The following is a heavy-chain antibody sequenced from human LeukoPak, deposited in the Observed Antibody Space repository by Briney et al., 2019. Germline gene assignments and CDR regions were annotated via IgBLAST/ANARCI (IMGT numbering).Heavy chain of an antibody. CDR2: IYSGGGS. CDR3: AKDISFLAVLAFDI. J-gene: IGHJ3*02. V-gene: IGHV3-53*01. D-gene: IGHD6-19*01. Sequence: GGSLRLSCAASGFSVSSNYMSWVRQAPGKGLEWVSVIYSGGGSYYADSVRGRFTISRDSSKNTLYLQMNSLRAEDTAVYYCAKDISFLAVLAFDIWGQGTMVTVSS. CDR1: GFSVSSNY.